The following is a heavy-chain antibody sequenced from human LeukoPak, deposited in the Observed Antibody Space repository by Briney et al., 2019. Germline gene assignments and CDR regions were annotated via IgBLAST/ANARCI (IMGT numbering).Heavy chain of an antibody. Sequence: PSETLSLTCTVSGGSISSSSYYWGWIRQPPGKGLEWIGSIYYSGSTYYNPSLKSRVTISVDTSKNQFSLKLSSVTAADTAVYYCARFSGSYISSVTTFDYWGQGTLVTVSS. CDR2: IYYSGST. CDR1: GGSISSSSYY. CDR3: ARFSGSYISSVTTFDY. J-gene: IGHJ4*02. D-gene: IGHD1-26*01. V-gene: IGHV4-39*01.